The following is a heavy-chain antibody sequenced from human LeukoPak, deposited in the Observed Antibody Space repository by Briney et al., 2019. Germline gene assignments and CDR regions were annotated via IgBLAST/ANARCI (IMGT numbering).Heavy chain of an antibody. V-gene: IGHV3-11*04. CDR3: AREAIGHVEVAGLTYYYYYMDV. CDR2: ISSSGSTI. Sequence: PGGSLRLSCAASGFTFSDYYMSWIRQAPGKGLEWVSYISSSGSTIYYADSVKGRFTISRDNAKNSLYLQMNSLRAEDTAVYYCAREAIGHVEVAGLTYYYYYMDVWGKGTTVTVPS. J-gene: IGHJ6*03. CDR1: GFTFSDYY. D-gene: IGHD6-19*01.